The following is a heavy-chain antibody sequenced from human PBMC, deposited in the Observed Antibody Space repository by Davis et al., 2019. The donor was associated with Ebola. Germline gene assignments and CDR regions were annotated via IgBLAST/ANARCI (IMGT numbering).Heavy chain of an antibody. Sequence: GGSLRLSCAASGFTFTSYWMSWVRQAPGKGLEWVANIKQDGSEKYYVDSVKGRFTISRDNAKNSLFLQLNSLRDEDTAVYYCVRDDRYAFDIWGLGTMVTVSS. J-gene: IGHJ3*02. CDR2: IKQDGSEK. CDR3: VRDDRYAFDI. V-gene: IGHV3-7*01. CDR1: GFTFTSYW.